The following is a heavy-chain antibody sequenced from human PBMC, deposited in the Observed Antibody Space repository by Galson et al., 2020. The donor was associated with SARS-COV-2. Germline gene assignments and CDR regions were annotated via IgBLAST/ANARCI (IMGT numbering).Heavy chain of an antibody. CDR2: ISGHNSDT. J-gene: IGHJ2*01. CDR1: GYDLTDYG. Sequence: ASVKVSCKASGYDLTDYGITWVRPAPGQGLEWLGRISGHNSDTIYAEKYQDRVTLTIDTSTRTAYLELRSRRHDDTAVYCCARERGTGVGRLMIQEFFNVWGRGTLVTVSS. D-gene: IGHD3-16*01. CDR3: ARERGTGVGRLMIQEFFNV. V-gene: IGHV1-18*04.